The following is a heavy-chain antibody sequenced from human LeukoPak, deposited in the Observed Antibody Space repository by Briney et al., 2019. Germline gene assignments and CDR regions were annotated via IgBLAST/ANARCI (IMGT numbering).Heavy chain of an antibody. J-gene: IGHJ5*02. D-gene: IGHD6-13*01. CDR3: ARVSYSSSWYWFDP. V-gene: IGHV3-66*01. Sequence: GGSLRLSCAASGFTVNSNYMSWVRQAPGKGLEWVSVIYSGGSTYYADSVKGRFTISRDNSKNTLYLQMNSLRAEDTAVYYCARVSYSSSWYWFDPWGQGTLVTVSS. CDR2: IYSGGST. CDR1: GFTVNSNY.